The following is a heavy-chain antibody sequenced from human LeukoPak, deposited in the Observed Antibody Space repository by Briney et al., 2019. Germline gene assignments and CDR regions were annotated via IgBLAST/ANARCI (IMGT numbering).Heavy chain of an antibody. CDR3: AKGPVVPSTTYFFDY. V-gene: IGHV3-23*01. J-gene: IGHJ4*02. CDR2: ISGSGGTT. CDR1: VFTFGAFA. D-gene: IGHD2-2*01. Sequence: GGSLRLSCEVSVFTFGAFAMSWVRLVPGKGLEGVSGISGSGGTTYYADSVKGRFTISRHNSKNTLYLRMNSLAPEDTAVYYCAKGPVVPSTTYFFDYWGQGTLVVVSS.